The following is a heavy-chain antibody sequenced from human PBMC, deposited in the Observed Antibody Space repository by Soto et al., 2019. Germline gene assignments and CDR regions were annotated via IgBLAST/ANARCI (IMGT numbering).Heavy chain of an antibody. CDR2: IFHSGST. CDR3: ARVSGSYYYGMDV. CDR1: GGSISSSNC. J-gene: IGHJ6*02. V-gene: IGHV4-4*02. Sequence: SETLSLTCAVSGGSISSSNCWSWVRQPPGKGLEWIGEIFHSGSTNFNPSLKSRVTFSLDKSKTLFSLKLNFVTAADTAVYYCARVSGSYYYGMDVWGQGTTVTVSS.